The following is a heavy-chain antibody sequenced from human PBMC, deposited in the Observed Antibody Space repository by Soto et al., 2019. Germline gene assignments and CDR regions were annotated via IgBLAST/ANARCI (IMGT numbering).Heavy chain of an antibody. D-gene: IGHD2-15*01. V-gene: IGHV3-23*01. J-gene: IGHJ5*02. Sequence: EVQLLESGGGLVQPGGSLRLSCAASGFTFSSYAMSWVRQAPGKGLEWVSAISGSGGSTYYADSVKGRFTISRDNSKNTLYLQMSSLRAEDTAVYYCAKDKVVVAATLGWFDPWGQGTLVTVSS. CDR3: AKDKVVVAATLGWFDP. CDR2: ISGSGGST. CDR1: GFTFSSYA.